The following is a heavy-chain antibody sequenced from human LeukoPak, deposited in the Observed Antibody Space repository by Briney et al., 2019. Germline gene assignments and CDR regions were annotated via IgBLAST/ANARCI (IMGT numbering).Heavy chain of an antibody. D-gene: IGHD2/OR15-2a*01. J-gene: IGHJ4*02. V-gene: IGHV1-2*02. CDR3: ARDGMFLLTASEPLDY. CDR1: GYTFTGYY. Sequence: GASVKVSCKASGYTFTGYYMHWVRQAPGQGLEWMGWINPNSGGTNYAQKFQGRVTMTRDTSISTAYMELSRLRSDDTAVYYCARDGMFLLTASEPLDYWGQGSLVTVSS. CDR2: INPNSGGT.